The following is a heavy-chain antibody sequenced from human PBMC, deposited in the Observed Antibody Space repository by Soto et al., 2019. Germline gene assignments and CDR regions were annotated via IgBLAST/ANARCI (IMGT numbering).Heavy chain of an antibody. J-gene: IGHJ4*02. Sequence: QVQLVQSGAEVKKPGSSVKVSCKASGGTFSSYAISWVRQAPGQGLEWMGGIIPIFGTANYAQKFQGRVTNTADEATRTAYMALSSLRSEDTAVYYCERPVDTAMAPFWYWGQGTLVTVSS. V-gene: IGHV1-69*01. CDR1: GGTFSSYA. D-gene: IGHD5-18*01. CDR2: IIPIFGTA. CDR3: ERPVDTAMAPFWY.